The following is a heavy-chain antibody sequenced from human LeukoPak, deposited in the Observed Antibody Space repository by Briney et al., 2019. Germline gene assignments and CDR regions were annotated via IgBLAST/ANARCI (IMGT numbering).Heavy chain of an antibody. CDR3: ARDRDYYDSSGYYARGDI. Sequence: SGGSLRLSCAASGFTFSDYYMSWIRQAPGKGLEWVSYISSSGSTIYYADSVKGRFTISRDNAKNSLYLQMNSLRAEDTAVYYCARDRDYYDSSGYYARGDIWGQGTMVTVSS. CDR1: GFTFSDYY. J-gene: IGHJ3*02. V-gene: IGHV3-11*04. CDR2: ISSSGSTI. D-gene: IGHD3-22*01.